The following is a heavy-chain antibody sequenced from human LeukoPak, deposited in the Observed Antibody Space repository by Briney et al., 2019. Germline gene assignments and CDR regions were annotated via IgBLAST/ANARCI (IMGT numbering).Heavy chain of an antibody. CDR3: AKDWGAYCDSSGFYSGDSDY. CDR1: GFTFDDYA. CDR2: ISGDGGST. V-gene: IGHV3-43*02. D-gene: IGHD3-22*01. Sequence: GGSLRLSCVASGFTFDDYAMRRVRQAPGKGLEWVSLISGDGGSTYYAGSVKGRFTISRDNSKNSLYLQMNSLRTEDTALYYCAKDWGAYCDSSGFYSGDSDYWGQGTLVTVSS. J-gene: IGHJ4*02.